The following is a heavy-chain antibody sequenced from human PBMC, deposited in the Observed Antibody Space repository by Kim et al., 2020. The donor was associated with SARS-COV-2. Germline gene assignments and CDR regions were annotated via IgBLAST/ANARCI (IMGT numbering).Heavy chain of an antibody. CDR3: ARLVKITGDPRYYFDY. V-gene: IGHV4-39*01. Sequence: LKSRVTISVDTSKNQFSLKMSSVTAADTAVYYCARLVKITGDPRYYFDYWGQGTLVTVSS. J-gene: IGHJ4*02. D-gene: IGHD7-27*01.